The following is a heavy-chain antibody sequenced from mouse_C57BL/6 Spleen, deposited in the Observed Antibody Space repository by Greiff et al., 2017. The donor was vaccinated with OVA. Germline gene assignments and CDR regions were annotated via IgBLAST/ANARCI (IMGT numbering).Heavy chain of an antibody. CDR2: ISSGSSTI. J-gene: IGHJ3*01. Sequence: EVQLVESGGGLVKPGGSLKLSCAASGFTFSDYGMHWVRQAPEKGLEWVAYISSGSSTIYYAATVKGRFTISRDNAKNTLFLQMTSLRSEDTAMYYGARGGPRAWFAYWGQGTLVTVSA. V-gene: IGHV5-17*01. CDR3: ARGGPRAWFAY. CDR1: GFTFSDYG. D-gene: IGHD3-3*01.